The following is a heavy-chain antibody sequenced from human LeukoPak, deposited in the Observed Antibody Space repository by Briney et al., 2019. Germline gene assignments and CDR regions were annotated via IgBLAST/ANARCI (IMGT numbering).Heavy chain of an antibody. D-gene: IGHD6-13*01. J-gene: IGHJ6*02. Sequence: PSETLSLTCTVSGGSLSSYYWSWIRQPPGKGLEWIGYIYYSGSTNYNPSLKSRVTISVDTSKNQFSLKLSSVTAADTAVYYCARRIAAAGTRGYYYYGMDVWGQGTTVTVSS. V-gene: IGHV4-59*01. CDR2: IYYSGST. CDR3: ARRIAAAGTRGYYYYGMDV. CDR1: GGSLSSYY.